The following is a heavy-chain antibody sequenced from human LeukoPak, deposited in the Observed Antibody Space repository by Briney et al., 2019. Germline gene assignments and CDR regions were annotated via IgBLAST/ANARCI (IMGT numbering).Heavy chain of an antibody. V-gene: IGHV1-8*01. Sequence: ASVKVSCKVSGYTFTSYDINWVRQAAGQGLEWMGWMNPNSGNTGYAQKFQGRVTMTRNTSISTAYMELSSLRSEDTAVYYCARDHEATAVTTTSEIYFQHWGQGTLVTVSS. CDR3: ARDHEATAVTTTSEIYFQH. CDR2: MNPNSGNT. J-gene: IGHJ1*01. D-gene: IGHD4-17*01. CDR1: GYTFTSYD.